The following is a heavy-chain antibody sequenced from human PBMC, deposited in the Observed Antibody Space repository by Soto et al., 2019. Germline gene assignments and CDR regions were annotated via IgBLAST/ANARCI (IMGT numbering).Heavy chain of an antibody. V-gene: IGHV3-15*01. CDR1: GFTFSNAW. J-gene: IGHJ4*02. D-gene: IGHD2-15*01. Sequence: EVQLVESGGGLVKPGGSLRLSCAASGFTFSNAWMSWVRQAPGKGLEWVGRIKSKTDGGTTDYAAPVKGRFTISRDDSKNTPYLQMNSLKTEDTAVYYCTTEKLGYCSGGSCYPAFDYWGQGTLVTVSS. CDR2: IKSKTDGGTT. CDR3: TTEKLGYCSGGSCYPAFDY.